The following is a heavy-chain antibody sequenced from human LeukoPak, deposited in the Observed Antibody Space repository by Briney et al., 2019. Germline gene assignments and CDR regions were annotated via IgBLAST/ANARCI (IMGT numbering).Heavy chain of an antibody. CDR2: IYSGGST. J-gene: IGHJ4*02. D-gene: IGHD4-17*01. Sequence: GGSLRLSCAASGFTVSSNYMSWVRQAPGKGLEWVSVIYSGGSTYYADSVKGRFTISRDNPKNTLYLQMNSLRAEDTAVYYCARASYGEEFDYWGRGTLVTVSS. CDR1: GFTVSSNY. CDR3: ARASYGEEFDY. V-gene: IGHV3-66*01.